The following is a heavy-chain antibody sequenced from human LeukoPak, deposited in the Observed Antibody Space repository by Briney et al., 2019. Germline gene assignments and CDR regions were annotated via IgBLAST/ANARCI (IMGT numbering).Heavy chain of an antibody. V-gene: IGHV3-30*03. D-gene: IGHD2/OR15-2a*01. J-gene: IGHJ4*02. CDR1: GFTFSSYG. CDR3: AREGPRGNSQFDY. CDR2: ISYDGSNK. Sequence: PGGSLRLSCAASGFTFSSYGMHWVRQAPGKGLEGVAVISYDGSNKYYADSVKGRFTISRDNSKNALYLQMNSLRAEDTAVYYCAREGPRGNSQFDYWGQGTLVTVSS.